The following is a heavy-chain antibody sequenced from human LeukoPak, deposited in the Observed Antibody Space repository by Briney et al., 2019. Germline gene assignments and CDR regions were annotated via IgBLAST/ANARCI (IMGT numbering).Heavy chain of an antibody. J-gene: IGHJ6*02. CDR2: INPNSGAT. V-gene: IGHV1-2*02. CDR1: GYTFTDNY. Sequence: ASVKVSCKASGYTFTDNYMHWVRQAPGQGLEWMGWINPNSGATNYAQKSQGRVTMTRDTSISTAYMELSRLRSDDTAVYYCARVGYYYYGMDVWGQGTTVTVSS. CDR3: ARVGYYYYGMDV.